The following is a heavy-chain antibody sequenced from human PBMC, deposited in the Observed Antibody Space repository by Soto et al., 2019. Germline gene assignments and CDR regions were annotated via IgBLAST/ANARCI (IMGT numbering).Heavy chain of an antibody. D-gene: IGHD4-17*01. J-gene: IGHJ4*02. CDR1: GGSISSSSYY. V-gene: IGHV4-39*01. Sequence: SETLSLTCTVSGGSISSSSYYWGWIRQPPGKGLEWIGSIYYSGSTYYNPSLKSRVTISVDTSKNQFSLKLSSVTAADTAVYYCARLPVSGTTVTNVLYYFDYWGQGTLVTVSS. CDR3: ARLPVSGTTVTNVLYYFDY. CDR2: IYYSGST.